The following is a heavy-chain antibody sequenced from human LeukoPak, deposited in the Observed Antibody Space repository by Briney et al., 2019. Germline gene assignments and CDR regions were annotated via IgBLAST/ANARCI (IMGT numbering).Heavy chain of an antibody. CDR1: GGSISSDSYY. CDR3: ARARVHCSGGSCFPPIWYFDL. J-gene: IGHJ2*01. D-gene: IGHD2-15*01. CDR2: IYYSGST. Sequence: SETLSLTCTVSGGSISSDSYYWAWIRQPPGKGLEWIASIYYSGSTYYNPSLKSRVTISVDRSKNQFSLKLSSVTAADTAVYYCARARVHCSGGSCFPPIWYFDLWGRGTLVTVSS. V-gene: IGHV4-39*07.